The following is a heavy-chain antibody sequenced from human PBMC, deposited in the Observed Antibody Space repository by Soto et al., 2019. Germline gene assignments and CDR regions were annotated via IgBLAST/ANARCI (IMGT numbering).Heavy chain of an antibody. Sequence: GGSLRLSCAASGFTFSRYSMNWVRQAPGKGPEWVSSISSTTNYIYYADSMEGRFTVSRDNAKNSLYLEMNSLRAEDTAVYYCARESEDLTSNFDYWGQGTLVTVSS. CDR1: GFTFSRYS. CDR2: ISSTTNYI. J-gene: IGHJ4*02. V-gene: IGHV3-21*06. CDR3: ARESEDLTSNFDY.